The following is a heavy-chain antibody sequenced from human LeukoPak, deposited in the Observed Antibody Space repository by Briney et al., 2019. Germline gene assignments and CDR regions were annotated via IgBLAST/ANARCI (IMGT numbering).Heavy chain of an antibody. CDR3: ASNSRYYYYYYMDV. CDR2: IYYSGST. V-gene: IGHV4-59*12. CDR1: GGSIGSYY. J-gene: IGHJ6*03. Sequence: SETLSLTCTVSGGSIGSYYWSWIRQPPGKGLEWIGYIYYSGSTNYNPSLKSRVTISLDTSKNQFSLKLSSVTAADTAVYYCASNSRYYYYYYMDVWGKGTTVTVSS.